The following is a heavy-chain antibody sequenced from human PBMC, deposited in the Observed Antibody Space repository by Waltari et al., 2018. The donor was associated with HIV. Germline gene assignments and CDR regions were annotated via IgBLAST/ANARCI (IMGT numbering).Heavy chain of an antibody. CDR1: GFTFSRFV. Sequence: QVQLVESGGGVVQPGRSRRLSCAASGFTFSRFVMHWVRQAPGKGLEWVAVISNDGSSKYYADSVKGRFTISRDNSKNTLYLHMNSLRAEDTAVYYCASPFYSDSTTYYYGLDYWGQGTLVTVSS. CDR3: ASPFYSDSTTYYYGLDY. D-gene: IGHD3-22*01. J-gene: IGHJ4*02. CDR2: ISNDGSSK. V-gene: IGHV3-30-3*01.